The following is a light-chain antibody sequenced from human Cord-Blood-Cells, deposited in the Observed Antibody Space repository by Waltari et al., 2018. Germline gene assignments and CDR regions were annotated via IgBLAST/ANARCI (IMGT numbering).Light chain of an antibody. Sequence: QSALTQPASVSGSPGQSSTISCTGTSSDVGGYNYVSWYQQHPGKAPKRVIYDVSNRPSGVSNRLSGSKSGNTASLTISGLQAEDEADYYCSSYTGSSTYVFGTETKVTVL. V-gene: IGLV2-14*01. CDR3: SSYTGSSTYV. CDR1: SSDVGGYNY. CDR2: DVS. J-gene: IGLJ1*01.